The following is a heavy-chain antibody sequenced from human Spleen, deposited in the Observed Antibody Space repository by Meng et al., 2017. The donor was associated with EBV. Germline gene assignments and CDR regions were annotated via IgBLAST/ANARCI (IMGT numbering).Heavy chain of an antibody. D-gene: IGHD3-10*01. Sequence: VRFVQDGGEVKYVGSLVKVSFMTSGVPFRSDVIWWVPQVPGQGLEWMGGLIPLADAPDYAQKFQGRVTITADESTSTHSLDLSGLRAEVTAIYYCTSESGRGFTPDYWGQGTLVTVSS. J-gene: IGHJ4*02. CDR3: TSESGRGFTPDY. CDR1: GVPFRSDV. V-gene: IGHV1-69*01. CDR2: LIPLADAP.